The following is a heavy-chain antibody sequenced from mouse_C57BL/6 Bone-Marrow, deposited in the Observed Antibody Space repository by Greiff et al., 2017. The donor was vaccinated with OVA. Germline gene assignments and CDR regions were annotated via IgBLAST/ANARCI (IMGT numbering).Heavy chain of an antibody. CDR2: ISSGGDYI. D-gene: IGHD2-3*01. Sequence: EVMLVESGEGLVKPGGSLKLSCAASGFTFSSYAMSWVRQTPEKRLEWVAYISSGGDYIYYADTVKGRFTISRDNARNTLYLQMSSLKSEDTAMYYCTRAYDGYDWFAYWGQGTLVTVSA. CDR1: GFTFSSYA. CDR3: TRAYDGYDWFAY. V-gene: IGHV5-9-1*02. J-gene: IGHJ3*01.